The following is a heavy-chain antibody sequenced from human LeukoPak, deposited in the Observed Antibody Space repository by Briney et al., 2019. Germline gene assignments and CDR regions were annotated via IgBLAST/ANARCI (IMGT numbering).Heavy chain of an antibody. CDR3: ARDSGTTGEVKFDP. CDR2: IYTSGTI. CDR1: GGSISSYY. D-gene: IGHD3-10*01. V-gene: IGHV4-4*07. J-gene: IGHJ5*02. Sequence: SETLSLTCTVSGGSISSYYWSWIRQPAGTALEWIGRIYTSGTITYNPSPKSRVTMSVDTSKNQFSLKLSAVTAADPAVYYCARDSGTTGEVKFDPWGQGTLVTVSS.